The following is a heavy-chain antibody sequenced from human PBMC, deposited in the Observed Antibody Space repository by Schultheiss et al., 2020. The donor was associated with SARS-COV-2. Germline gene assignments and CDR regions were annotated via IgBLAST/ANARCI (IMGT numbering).Heavy chain of an antibody. CDR1: GGSISSYY. CDR3: ARGWYSSPYYFDY. J-gene: IGHJ4*02. CDR2: IYYSGST. D-gene: IGHD6-6*01. V-gene: IGHV4-59*01. Sequence: SQTLSLTCTVSGGSISSYYWSWIRQPPGKGLEWIGYIYYSGSTNYNPSLKSRVTTSVDTSKNQFSLKLSSVTAADTAVYYCARGWYSSPYYFDYWGQGTLVTVSS.